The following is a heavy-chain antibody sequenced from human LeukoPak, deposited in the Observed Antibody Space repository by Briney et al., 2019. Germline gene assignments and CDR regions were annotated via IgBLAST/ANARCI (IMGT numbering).Heavy chain of an antibody. J-gene: IGHJ4*02. CDR2: ISYDGTDK. V-gene: IGHV3-30*18. D-gene: IGHD3-22*01. CDR3: AKTPQDFYGSSGYRPERY. CDR1: GFNFRSYG. Sequence: GGSLRLSCAASGFNFRSYGMQWVRQAPGKGLEWVTLISYDGTDKYYAASVTGRFTISRDNSKNTLYLQMNSLRPQDTGVDYCAKTPQDFYGSSGYRPERYWGQGTLVTVSS.